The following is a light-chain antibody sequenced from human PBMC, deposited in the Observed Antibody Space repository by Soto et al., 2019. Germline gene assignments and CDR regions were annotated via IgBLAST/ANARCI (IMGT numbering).Light chain of an antibody. Sequence: VMTQAPATLSVSPGERATLSCRASQTINNNVAWYQLKDGQVPRLLIYGASTRATDIPARFSGSGSETKFTLTISSLQSEDSAVYYCQQYNHWWTFGQGTKVDIK. CDR3: QQYNHWWT. V-gene: IGKV3-15*01. CDR1: QTINNN. J-gene: IGKJ1*01. CDR2: GAS.